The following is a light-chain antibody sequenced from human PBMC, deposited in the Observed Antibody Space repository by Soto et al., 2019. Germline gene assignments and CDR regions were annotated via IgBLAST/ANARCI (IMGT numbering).Light chain of an antibody. Sequence: EVMLTQSPGTLSLSPGERATLSCRASQSVSSNYLAWYQQKSGQAPRLLIYGASNRATGIPDRFSGSGSGTDFTLTLRRLEPEVFAVYYCQQYDTSPRTFGQGTKVEFK. CDR2: GAS. J-gene: IGKJ1*01. CDR3: QQYDTSPRT. CDR1: QSVSSNY. V-gene: IGKV3-20*01.